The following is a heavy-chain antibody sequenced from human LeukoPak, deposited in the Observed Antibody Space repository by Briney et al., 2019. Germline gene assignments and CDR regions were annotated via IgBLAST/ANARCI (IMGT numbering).Heavy chain of an antibody. Sequence: GRSLRPSCAASGFTFSSYAMHWVRQAPGKGLEWVAVISYDGSNKYYADSVKGRFTISRDNSKNTLYLQMNSLRAEDTAVYYCARIVGAIAQNWFDPWGQGTLVTVSS. D-gene: IGHD1-26*01. CDR1: GFTFSSYA. CDR2: ISYDGSNK. V-gene: IGHV3-30*04. J-gene: IGHJ5*02. CDR3: ARIVGAIAQNWFDP.